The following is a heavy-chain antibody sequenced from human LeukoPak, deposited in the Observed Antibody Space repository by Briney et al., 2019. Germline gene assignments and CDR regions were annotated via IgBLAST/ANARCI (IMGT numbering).Heavy chain of an antibody. CDR3: ARDWGFYSSSWTNWFDP. CDR1: GYTFTSYG. Sequence: ASVKVSCKASGYTFTSYGISWVRQAPGQGLEGMGWISACKGNTNYAQKLQGRVTMTTDTSTSTAYMELRSLRSDDTAVYYCARDWGFYSSSWTNWFDPWGQGTLVTVSS. J-gene: IGHJ5*02. D-gene: IGHD6-13*01. CDR2: ISACKGNT. V-gene: IGHV1-18*01.